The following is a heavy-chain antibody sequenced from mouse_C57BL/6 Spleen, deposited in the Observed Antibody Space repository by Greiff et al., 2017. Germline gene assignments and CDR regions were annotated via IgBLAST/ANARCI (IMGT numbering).Heavy chain of an antibody. V-gene: IGHV1-9*01. Sequence: VQLQQSGAELMKPGASVKLSCKATGYTFTGYWIEWVKQRPGHGLEWIGEILPGSGSTNYNVKFKGKATFTADTSSNTAYMQLSSLTTEDSAIYYCARDYDGQGENWGQGTSVTVSS. D-gene: IGHD2-4*01. CDR3: ARDYDGQGEN. CDR2: ILPGSGST. CDR1: GYTFTGYW. J-gene: IGHJ4*01.